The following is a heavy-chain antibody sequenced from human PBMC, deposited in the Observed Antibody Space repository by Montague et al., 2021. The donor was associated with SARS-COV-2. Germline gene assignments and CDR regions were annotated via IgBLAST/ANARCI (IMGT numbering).Heavy chain of an antibody. Sequence: SETLSLTCTVSGGSVGGYFWSWIRQPPGKGLEWIGFNSDRGRSNYNPSHRSRVAISIDTANNRLSLNLGSVTAADTAAYYCARDEGSSGHDYWGQGTLVTVSS. CDR2: NSDRGRS. CDR3: ARDEGSSGHDY. J-gene: IGHJ4*02. V-gene: IGHV4-59*02. D-gene: IGHD3-22*01. CDR1: GGSVGGYF.